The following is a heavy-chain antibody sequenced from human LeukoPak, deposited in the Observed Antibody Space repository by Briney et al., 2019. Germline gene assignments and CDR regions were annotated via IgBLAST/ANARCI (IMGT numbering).Heavy chain of an antibody. J-gene: IGHJ4*02. D-gene: IGHD3-10*01. Sequence: ASVKVSCKASGYTFTSYAMHWERQAPGQRLEWMGWINAGNGNTKYSQKFQGRVTITRNTSISTAYMELSSLRSEDTAVYYCARRRSPEEFDYWGQGTLVTVSS. V-gene: IGHV1-3*01. CDR2: INAGNGNT. CDR3: ARRRSPEEFDY. CDR1: GYTFTSYA.